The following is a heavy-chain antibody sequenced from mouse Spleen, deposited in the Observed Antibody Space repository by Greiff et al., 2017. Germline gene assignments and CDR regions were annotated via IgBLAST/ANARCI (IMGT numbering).Heavy chain of an antibody. CDR3: ARAGGTYAMDY. Sequence: QVQLQQPGAELVKPGASVKMSCKASGYTFTSYWITWVKQRPGQGLEWIGDIYPGSGSTNYNEKFKSQATLTVDTSSSTAYLQLSSLTSEDSAVYYCARAGGTYAMDYWGQGTPVTVSS. CDR2: IYPGSGST. CDR1: GYTFTSYW. J-gene: IGHJ4*01. D-gene: IGHD3-3*01. V-gene: IGHV1-55*01.